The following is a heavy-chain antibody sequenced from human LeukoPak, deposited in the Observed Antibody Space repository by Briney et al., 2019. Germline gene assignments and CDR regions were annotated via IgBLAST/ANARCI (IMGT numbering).Heavy chain of an antibody. J-gene: IGHJ4*02. Sequence: GGSLRLSCAASGFAFSSYGMPWVRQAPGKGLEGVAVISYDGSNKFYADSVKGRFTISRDNSKNTLYLQMNSLRAEDTAVYYCAKDLSGLQLVRGYFDYWGQGTLVTVSS. CDR2: ISYDGSNK. V-gene: IGHV3-30*18. CDR1: GFAFSSYG. CDR3: AKDLSGLQLVRGYFDY. D-gene: IGHD6-13*01.